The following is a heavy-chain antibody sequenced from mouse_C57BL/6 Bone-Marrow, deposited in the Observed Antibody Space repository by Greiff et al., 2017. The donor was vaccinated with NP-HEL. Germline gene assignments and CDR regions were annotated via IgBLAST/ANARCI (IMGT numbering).Heavy chain of an antibody. Sequence: EVQLQQSGAELVRPGASVKLSCTASGFNIKDDYMHWVKQRPEQGLEWIGWIDPENGDTEYASKFQGKATITADTSSNTAYLQLSSLTSEDTAVYYCTTSGSSTRNAMDYWGQGTSVTVSS. CDR3: TTSGSSTRNAMDY. CDR1: GFNIKDDY. D-gene: IGHD1-1*01. J-gene: IGHJ4*01. V-gene: IGHV14-4*01. CDR2: IDPENGDT.